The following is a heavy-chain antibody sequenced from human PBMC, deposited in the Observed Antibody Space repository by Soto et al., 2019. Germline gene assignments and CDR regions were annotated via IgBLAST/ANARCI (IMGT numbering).Heavy chain of an antibody. Sequence: RLSCAASGFTFSDYSMNWVRQVPGKGLEWVSSISGGSTYIFYADSVKGRFTISRDNAKNSLNLQMNSLRAEDTAVYYCVRVGIAGSGTYLDYWGQGTLGTVSS. CDR2: ISGGSTYI. V-gene: IGHV3-21*01. D-gene: IGHD1-1*01. J-gene: IGHJ4*02. CDR3: VRVGIAGSGTYLDY. CDR1: GFTFSDYS.